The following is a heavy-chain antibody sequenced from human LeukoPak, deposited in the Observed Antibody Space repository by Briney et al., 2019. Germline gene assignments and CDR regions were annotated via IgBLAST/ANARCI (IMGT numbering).Heavy chain of an antibody. CDR3: ARDLRVIAVAGTIRAKHDAFGI. D-gene: IGHD6-19*01. CDR2: IYTSGST. CDR1: GGSISSYY. V-gene: IGHV4-4*07. J-gene: IGHJ3*02. Sequence: SETLSLTCTVSGGSISSYYWSWIRQPAGKGLEWIGRIYTSGSTNYNPSLKSRVTMSVDTSKNQFSLKLSSVTAADTAVYYCARDLRVIAVAGTIRAKHDAFGIWGQGTMVTVSS.